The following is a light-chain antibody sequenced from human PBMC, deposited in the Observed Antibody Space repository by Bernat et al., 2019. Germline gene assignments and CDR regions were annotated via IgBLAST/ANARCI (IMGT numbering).Light chain of an antibody. J-gene: IGKJ5*01. CDR2: GAS. CDR3: QQYGSTPPT. V-gene: IGKV3-20*01. CDR1: QSVSNTY. Sequence: EIVLTQSPGTLSLSPGQRATLSCRANQSVSNTYLAWYRQKPGQAPRLLISGASSRASGVPDRLTGGGSGTVFTLTIDRLEPEDFAVYYCQQYGSTPPTFGQGTRLEIK.